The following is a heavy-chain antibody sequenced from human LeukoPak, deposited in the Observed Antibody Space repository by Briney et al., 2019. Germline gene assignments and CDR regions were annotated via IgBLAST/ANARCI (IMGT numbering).Heavy chain of an antibody. Sequence: SETLSLTCAVYGGSFSGYYWSWIRQPPGKGLEWIGEINHSGSTNYNPSLKSRDTISVDTSKNQFSLKLSSVTAADTAVYYCARDSSSSSYDYWGQGTLVTVSS. CDR3: ARDSSSSSYDY. D-gene: IGHD6-13*01. J-gene: IGHJ4*02. V-gene: IGHV4-34*01. CDR2: INHSGST. CDR1: GGSFSGYY.